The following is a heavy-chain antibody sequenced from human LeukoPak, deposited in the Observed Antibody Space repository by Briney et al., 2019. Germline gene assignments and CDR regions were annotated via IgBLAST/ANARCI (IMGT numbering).Heavy chain of an antibody. V-gene: IGHV3-21*01. Sequence: GGSLKLSCAASGFTFSRYRMNWVRQAPGKGREGVSSISSSSSYIYYADSVKGRFTISRDNAKNSLYLQLNSLRAEDTAVYYCASSKVPPSMDVWGKGTTVTVSS. CDR1: GFTFSRYR. CDR2: ISSSSSYI. J-gene: IGHJ6*03. CDR3: ASSKVPPSMDV.